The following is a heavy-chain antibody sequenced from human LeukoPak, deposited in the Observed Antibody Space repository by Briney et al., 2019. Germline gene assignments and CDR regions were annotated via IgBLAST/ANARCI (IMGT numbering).Heavy chain of an antibody. D-gene: IGHD2-2*01. CDR3: ARSQPSSPADP. CDR2: RYSKGTT. Sequence: SETLSLTCTVSGDSISNYYWSWIRQPAGKGLEWIGRRYSKGTTYYNPSLKGRVTMSVDTSKNQFSLKLSSVTAADTAVYYCARSQPSSPADPWGQGTLVTVSS. J-gene: IGHJ5*02. CDR1: GDSISNYY. V-gene: IGHV4-4*07.